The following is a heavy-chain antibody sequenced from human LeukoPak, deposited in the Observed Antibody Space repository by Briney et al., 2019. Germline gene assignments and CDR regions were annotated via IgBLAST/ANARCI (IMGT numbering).Heavy chain of an antibody. Sequence: SETLSLTCTVSGGSISSYYWSWIRQPPGKGLEWIGYIYYSGSTNYNPSLKSRVTISVDTSKNRFSLKLSSVTAADTAVYYCARGGSGSYLPPSFDYWGQGTLVTVSS. CDR2: IYYSGST. V-gene: IGHV4-59*01. J-gene: IGHJ4*02. CDR3: ARGGSGSYLPPSFDY. D-gene: IGHD3-10*01. CDR1: GGSISSYY.